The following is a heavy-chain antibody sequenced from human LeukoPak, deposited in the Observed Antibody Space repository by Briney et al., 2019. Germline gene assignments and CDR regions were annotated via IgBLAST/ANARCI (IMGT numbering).Heavy chain of an antibody. CDR3: AKDEHYDFWSGSDY. V-gene: IGHV3-23*01. Sequence: GGSLRLSCAASGFTFTRYAMTWVRQAPGKGLEWVSTINARGDSTYYADSVKGLFTIYRDNSKNTLYVQMNSLRVEDTAVYYCAKDEHYDFWSGSDYWGQGTLVVVSS. CDR1: GFTFTRYA. CDR2: INARGDST. D-gene: IGHD3-3*01. J-gene: IGHJ4*02.